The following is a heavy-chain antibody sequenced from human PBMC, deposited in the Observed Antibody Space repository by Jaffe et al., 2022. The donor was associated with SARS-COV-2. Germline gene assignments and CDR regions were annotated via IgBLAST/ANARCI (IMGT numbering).Heavy chain of an antibody. Sequence: QVQLQQWGAGLLKPSETLSLTCAVYGGSFSGYYWSWIRQPPGKGLEWIGEINHSGSTNYNPSLKSRVTISVDTSKNQFSLKLSSVTAADTAVYYCARGLPSPRKPPSPRMTTVTSRSPPGFDPWGQGTLVTVSS. V-gene: IGHV4-34*01. CDR1: GGSFSGYY. J-gene: IGHJ5*02. CDR2: INHSGST. D-gene: IGHD4-17*01. CDR3: ARGLPSPRKPPSPRMTTVTSRSPPGFDP.